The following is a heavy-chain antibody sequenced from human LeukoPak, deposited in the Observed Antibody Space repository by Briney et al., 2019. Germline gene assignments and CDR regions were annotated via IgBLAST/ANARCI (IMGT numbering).Heavy chain of an antibody. CDR2: ISTSGSA. CDR3: ARGATIVRGPIDY. D-gene: IGHD3-10*01. V-gene: IGHV4-4*07. CDR1: GGSITTYY. Sequence: PSETLSLTCTVSGGSITTYYWSWIRQPAGKGLEWIGHISTSGSANYNPSLRSRVTMSIDTSKNQFSLKLNSVTAADTAVYYCARGATIVRGPIDYWGQGTLVTVSS. J-gene: IGHJ4*02.